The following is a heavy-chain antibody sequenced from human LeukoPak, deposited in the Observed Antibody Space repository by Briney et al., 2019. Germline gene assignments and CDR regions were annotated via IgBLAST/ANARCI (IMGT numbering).Heavy chain of an antibody. J-gene: IGHJ3*02. CDR3: ARETTVTLGSGDAFDI. D-gene: IGHD4-17*01. CDR2: INPRGGST. CDR1: GYTFTSYN. Sequence: GASVKVSCKASGYTFTSYNMHWVRQAPGQGLEWMGIINPRGGSTSYAQEFQGRVTITRDTSTSTVYMELSSLRSEDTAVYYCARETTVTLGSGDAFDIWGQGTMVTVSS. V-gene: IGHV1-46*01.